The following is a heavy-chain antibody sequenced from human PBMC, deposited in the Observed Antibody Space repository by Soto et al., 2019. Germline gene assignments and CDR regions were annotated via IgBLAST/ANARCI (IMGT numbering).Heavy chain of an antibody. J-gene: IGHJ4*02. CDR2: IYYSGST. D-gene: IGHD2-21*02. CDR3: ARPRPFYCGGDCYFDY. Sequence: TSETLSLTCTVSGGSISSSSYYWGWIRQPPGKGLEWIGSIYYSGSTYYNPSLKSRVTISVDTSKNQFSLKLSSVTAADTAVYYCARPRPFYCGGDCYFDYWGRGTLVTVSS. V-gene: IGHV4-39*01. CDR1: GGSISSSSYY.